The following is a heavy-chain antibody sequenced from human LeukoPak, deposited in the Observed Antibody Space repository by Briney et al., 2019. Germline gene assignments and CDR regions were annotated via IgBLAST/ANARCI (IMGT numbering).Heavy chain of an antibody. J-gene: IGHJ6*03. CDR1: GGSFSGYY. CDR2: INHSGST. CDR3: ARVPKYYYYYYMDV. V-gene: IGHV4-34*01. Sequence: SETLSLTCAVYGGSFSGYYWSWIRQPPGKGLEWIGEINHSGSTNYNPSLKSRVTISVDTPKNQFSLKLSSVTAADTAVYYCARVPKYYYYYYMDVWGKGTTVTVSS.